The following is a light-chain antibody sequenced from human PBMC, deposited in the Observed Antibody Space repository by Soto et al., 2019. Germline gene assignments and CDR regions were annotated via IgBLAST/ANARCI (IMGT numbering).Light chain of an antibody. V-gene: IGKV1-5*03. Sequence: DIQMTQSPSTLSASEGDRVTITCRASQSIGNWLAWYQQKTGKAPKPLIYKASILQSGVPARFSGSGSGTEFTITISSLQPDDFATYYCQQYDSYPYTFGQGTKLEIK. CDR2: KAS. J-gene: IGKJ2*01. CDR1: QSIGNW. CDR3: QQYDSYPYT.